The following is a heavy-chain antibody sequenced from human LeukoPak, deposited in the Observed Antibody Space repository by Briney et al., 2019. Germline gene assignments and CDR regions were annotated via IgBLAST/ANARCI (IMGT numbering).Heavy chain of an antibody. CDR2: TYYRSKWYN. D-gene: IGHD5-18*01. CDR1: GDSVSSNSAA. J-gene: IGHJ6*03. V-gene: IGHV6-1*01. Sequence: SQTLSLTCAISGDSVSSNSAAWNWIRQSPSRGLEWLGRTYYRSKWYNDYAVSVKSRITINPDTSKNQFSLQLNSVTPEDTAVYYCARQLGGYSYGAYYYYMDVWGKGTTVTISS. CDR3: ARQLGGYSYGAYYYYMDV.